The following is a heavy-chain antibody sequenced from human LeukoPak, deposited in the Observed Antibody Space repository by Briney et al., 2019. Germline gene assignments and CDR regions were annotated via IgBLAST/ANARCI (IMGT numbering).Heavy chain of an antibody. CDR3: ARDLRGGYFDY. D-gene: IGHD3-16*01. V-gene: IGHV1-69*05. Sequence: ASVKVSCKASGGTFSSYAISWVRQAPGQGLEWMGRIIPIFGTANYAQKFQGRVTITTDESTSTAYMELSSLRSEDTAVYYCARDLRGGYFDYWGQGTLVTVSS. CDR2: IIPIFGTA. CDR1: GGTFSSYA. J-gene: IGHJ4*02.